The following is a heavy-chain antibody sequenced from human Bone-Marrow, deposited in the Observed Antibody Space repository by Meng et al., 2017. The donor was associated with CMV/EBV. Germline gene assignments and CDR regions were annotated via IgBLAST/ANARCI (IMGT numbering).Heavy chain of an antibody. CDR1: GFTFSSYA. Sequence: GESLKISWAASGFTFSSYAMHWVRQAPGKGLEWVAVISYDGSNKYYADSVKGRFTISRDNSKNTLYLQMNSLRAEDTAVYYCAKDPTPCGGDCSMWGLGTLVTVSS. J-gene: IGHJ1*01. V-gene: IGHV3-30-3*01. CDR3: AKDPTPCGGDCSM. CDR2: ISYDGSNK. D-gene: IGHD2-21*01.